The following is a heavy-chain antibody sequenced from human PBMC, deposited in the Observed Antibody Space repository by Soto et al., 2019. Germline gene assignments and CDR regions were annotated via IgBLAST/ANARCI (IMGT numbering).Heavy chain of an antibody. CDR2: IIPIFGTA. CDR3: ARDSLLLFGHSTYYFDY. Sequence: QVQLVQSGAEVKKPGSSVKVSCKASAGTFSSYAISWVRQAPGQGLEWMGGIIPIFGTANYAQKFQGRVTITADESTSTAYKELSSLRSEDTAVYYCARDSLLLFGHSTYYFDYWGQGTLVTVSS. CDR1: AGTFSSYA. D-gene: IGHD3-10*01. V-gene: IGHV1-69*01. J-gene: IGHJ4*02.